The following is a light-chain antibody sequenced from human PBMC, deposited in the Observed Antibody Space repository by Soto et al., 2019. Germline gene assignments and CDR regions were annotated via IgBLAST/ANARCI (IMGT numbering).Light chain of an antibody. CDR2: VAP. J-gene: IGKJ2*01. CDR1: QSVSSSY. V-gene: IGKV3-20*01. CDR3: QQYGSSTGMYT. Sequence: EIVLTQSPGTLSLSPGERATLSCRASQSVSSSYLAWYQQKPGQAPRLLIYVAPSRATGNPDRLSGSGSGTDFTFTISRLEPEDFAVYYCQQYGSSTGMYTFGQGTKLEIK.